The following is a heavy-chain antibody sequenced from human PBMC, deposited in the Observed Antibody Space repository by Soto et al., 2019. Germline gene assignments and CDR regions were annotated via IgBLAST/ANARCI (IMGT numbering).Heavy chain of an antibody. Sequence: ASVKVSCKAFGYTFTGYFMHWVRQAPGQGLEWLGWINPNSGATKYAQKFQGRVTLTRDTFINTAYMEMSMLRSDDTAVYYCAMGGGTILAPRAWGQGTLVTVYS. V-gene: IGHV1-2*02. D-gene: IGHD3-3*01. CDR3: AMGGGTILAPRA. CDR2: INPNSGAT. J-gene: IGHJ5*02. CDR1: GYTFTGYF.